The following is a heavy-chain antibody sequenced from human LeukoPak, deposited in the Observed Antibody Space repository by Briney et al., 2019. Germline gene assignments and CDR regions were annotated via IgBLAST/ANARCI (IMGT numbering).Heavy chain of an antibody. J-gene: IGHJ6*03. CDR1: GGSISSSSYY. CDR3: ARDGGYSNPYYYYYYYMDF. CDR2: IYYSGST. V-gene: IGHV4-39*07. Sequence: MASETLSLTCTVSGGSISSSSYYWGWIRQPPGKGLEWIGSIYYSGSTYYNPSLKSRVTISVDTSKNQFSLKLSSVTAADTAVYYCARDGGYSNPYYYYYYYMDFWGKGTTVTVSS. D-gene: IGHD4-11*01.